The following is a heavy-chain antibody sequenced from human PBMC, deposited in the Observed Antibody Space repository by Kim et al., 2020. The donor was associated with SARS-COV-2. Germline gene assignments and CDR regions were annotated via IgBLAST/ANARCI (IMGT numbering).Heavy chain of an antibody. V-gene: IGHV1-2*02. D-gene: IGHD2-21*01. CDR3: ASLDVAVAAFDI. J-gene: IGHJ3*02. Sequence: NYAQKFQGRVTMTRDTSISTAYMELSRLRSDDTAVYYCASLDVAVAAFDIWGQGTMVTVSS.